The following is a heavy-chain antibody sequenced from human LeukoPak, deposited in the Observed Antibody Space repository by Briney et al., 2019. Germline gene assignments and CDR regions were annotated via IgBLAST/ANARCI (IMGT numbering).Heavy chain of an antibody. CDR2: IYYSGST. CDR3: ARHDSSGYYYSGEFDY. D-gene: IGHD3-22*01. Sequence: SETLSLTCAVYGGSFSGYYWAWIRQPPGKGLEWIGSIYYSGSTYYNPSLKSRVTISVDTSKNQFSLKLSSVTAADTAVYYCARHDSSGYYYSGEFDYWGQGTLVTVSS. V-gene: IGHV4-39*01. J-gene: IGHJ4*02. CDR1: GGSFSGYY.